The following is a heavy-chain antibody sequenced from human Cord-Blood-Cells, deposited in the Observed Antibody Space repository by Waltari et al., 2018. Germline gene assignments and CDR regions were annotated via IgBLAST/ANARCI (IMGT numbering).Heavy chain of an antibody. D-gene: IGHD1-20*01. CDR1: GYTLTELS. J-gene: IGHJ3*02. Sequence: QVQLVQSGAEVKKPGASVKVSCKVSGYTLTELSMHWVRQAPGKGLEWMGGCEPEDGETIYAQKFQGRVTMTEETSTDTAYMELSSLRSEDTAVYYCTVHNWNDVAFDIWGQGTMVTVSS. CDR2: CEPEDGET. CDR3: TVHNWNDVAFDI. V-gene: IGHV1-24*01.